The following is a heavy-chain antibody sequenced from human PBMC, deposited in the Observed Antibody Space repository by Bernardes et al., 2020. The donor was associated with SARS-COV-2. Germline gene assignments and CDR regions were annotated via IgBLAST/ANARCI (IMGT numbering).Heavy chain of an antibody. CDR2: INPDSGGP. D-gene: IGHD1-7*01. V-gene: IGHV1-2*04. J-gene: IGHJ6*02. CDR3: ARDFGIKGTAFELFGMGV. CDR1: GYTFTGYY. Sequence: ASMKVSCKASGYTFTGYYMHWVRQAPGQGLEWMGWINPDSGGPNYAQKFQDWVTLTRDTSISTAYMELSRLRSDDTDVYFCARDFGIKGTAFELFGMGVWGQGTTVTVSS.